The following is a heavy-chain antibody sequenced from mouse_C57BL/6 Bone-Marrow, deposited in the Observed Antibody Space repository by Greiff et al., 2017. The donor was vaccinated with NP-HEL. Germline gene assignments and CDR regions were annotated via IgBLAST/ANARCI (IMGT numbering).Heavy chain of an antibody. Sequence: VHVKQSVAELVRPGASVKLSCTASGFNIKNTYMHWVKQRPEQGLEWIGRIDPANGNTKYAPKFQGKATITADTSSNTAYLQLSSLTSEDTAIYYCACYDYDVGYWYFDVWGTGTTVTVSS. CDR3: ACYDYDVGYWYFDV. V-gene: IGHV14-3*01. CDR1: GFNIKNTY. CDR2: IDPANGNT. J-gene: IGHJ1*03. D-gene: IGHD2-4*01.